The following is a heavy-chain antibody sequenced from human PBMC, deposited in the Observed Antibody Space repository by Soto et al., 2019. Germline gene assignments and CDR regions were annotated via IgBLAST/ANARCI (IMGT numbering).Heavy chain of an antibody. J-gene: IGHJ4*02. CDR2: IIPIFGTA. Sequence: ASVKVSCKASGGTFSSYAISWVRQAPGQGLEWMGGIIPIFGTANYAQKFQGRVTITADESTSTAYMEMSSLRSEDTAVCDCARADVYFGVVTYFDYWGQGTLVTVSS. D-gene: IGHD3-3*01. CDR3: ARADVYFGVVTYFDY. CDR1: GGTFSSYA. V-gene: IGHV1-69*13.